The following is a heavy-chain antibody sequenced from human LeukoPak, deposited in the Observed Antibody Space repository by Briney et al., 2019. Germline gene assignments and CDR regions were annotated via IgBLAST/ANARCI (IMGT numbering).Heavy chain of an antibody. J-gene: IGHJ6*02. CDR3: ARDMRVPAAIRGYYYGMDV. CDR2: ISSSGSTI. V-gene: IGHV3-48*03. D-gene: IGHD2-2*02. Sequence: GGSLRLSCAASGFTFSSYEMNWVRQAPGKGLEWVSYISSSGSTIYYADSVKGRFTISRDNAKNSLYLQMNSLRAKDTAVYYCARDMRVPAAIRGYYYGMDVWGQGTTVTVSS. CDR1: GFTFSSYE.